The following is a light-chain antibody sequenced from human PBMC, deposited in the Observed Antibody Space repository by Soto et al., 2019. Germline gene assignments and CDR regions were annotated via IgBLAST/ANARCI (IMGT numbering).Light chain of an antibody. CDR2: AAS. Sequence: DVRMTQSPSSLSASVGDGVTITCLASQGISNYLAWYQQKPGEVPNLLLYAASTLQSGVPSRFSGSGSGTDVTLTISSLLPGDGATYYCQKYNGAPYSFGQGTKLVIK. J-gene: IGKJ2*01. CDR3: QKYNGAPYS. CDR1: QGISNY. V-gene: IGKV1-27*01.